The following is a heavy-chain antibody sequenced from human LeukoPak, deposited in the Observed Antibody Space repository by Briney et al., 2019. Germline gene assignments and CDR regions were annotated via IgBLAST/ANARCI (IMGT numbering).Heavy chain of an antibody. V-gene: IGHV3-7*01. D-gene: IGHD6-19*01. J-gene: IGHJ5*01. CDR2: IKQDGSEK. CDR3: VGGTGWLPLT. Sequence: GGSLRLSCAASGFSLSDYWMNWVRQTPGKGPEWLANIKQDGSEKNYVESVNGRFIISRDNAKNSGYLQMNSLRAEDTAVYYCVGGTGWLPLTWGQGTLVTVSS. CDR1: GFSLSDYW.